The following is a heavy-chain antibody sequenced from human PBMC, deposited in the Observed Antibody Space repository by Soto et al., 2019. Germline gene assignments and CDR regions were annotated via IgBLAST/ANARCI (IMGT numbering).Heavy chain of an antibody. J-gene: IGHJ4*02. CDR3: ARGGGSPYHNFEFDF. Sequence: PSETLSLTCTVSGASITQYYWNWIRQSPGKGLEWIVSVSSTGSTVYNPSLTSRVTVPLDTSKNQFSLTLNSVTAADTAVFFCARGGGSPYHNFEFDFWGQGTLVT. CDR1: GASITQYY. CDR2: VSSTGST. D-gene: IGHD6-13*01. V-gene: IGHV4-59*01.